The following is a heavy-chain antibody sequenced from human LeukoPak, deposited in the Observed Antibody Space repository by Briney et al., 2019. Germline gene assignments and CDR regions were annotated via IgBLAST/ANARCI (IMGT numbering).Heavy chain of an antibody. V-gene: IGHV1-69*13. CDR1: GYTFTSYG. CDR2: IIPIFGTA. CDR3: ASYSNCVDY. J-gene: IGHJ4*02. Sequence: GASVKVSCKASGYTFTSYGISWVRQAPGQGLEWMGGIIPIFGTANYAQKFQGRVTITADESTSTAYMELSSLRSEDTAVYYCASYSNCVDYWGQGTLVTVSS. D-gene: IGHD4-11*01.